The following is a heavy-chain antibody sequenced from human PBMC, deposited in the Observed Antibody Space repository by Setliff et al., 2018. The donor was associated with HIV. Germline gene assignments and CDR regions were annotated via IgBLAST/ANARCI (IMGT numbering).Heavy chain of an antibody. CDR2: IYPGDSDT. V-gene: IGHV5-51*01. CDR3: ARPATYGTLDAFDI. D-gene: IGHD3-10*01. Sequence: GESLKISCKGSGYSFTSYWIAWVRQMPGKGLEWMGIIYPGDSDTRYSTSFQGQVTISADKSTSTAYLQWSSLKASDTAMYYCARPATYGTLDAFDIWGQGTMVTVSS. CDR1: GYSFTSYW. J-gene: IGHJ3*02.